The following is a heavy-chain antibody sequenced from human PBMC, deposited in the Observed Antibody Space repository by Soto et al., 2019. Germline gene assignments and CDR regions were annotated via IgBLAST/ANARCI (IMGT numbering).Heavy chain of an antibody. Sequence: VASVKVTCKASGYTFTSYGISWGRQAPGQGLEWMGWISAYNGNTNYAQKLQGRVTMTTDTSTSTAYMELRSLRSDDTAVYYCARDNVDIVATILGIDYWGQGTLVTVSS. CDR3: ARDNVDIVATILGIDY. CDR2: ISAYNGNT. V-gene: IGHV1-18*01. J-gene: IGHJ4*02. D-gene: IGHD5-12*01. CDR1: GYTFTSYG.